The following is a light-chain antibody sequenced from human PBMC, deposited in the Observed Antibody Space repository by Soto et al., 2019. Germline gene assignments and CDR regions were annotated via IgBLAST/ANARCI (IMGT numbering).Light chain of an antibody. CDR1: SSNIGAGYE. J-gene: IGLJ1*01. V-gene: IGLV1-40*01. Sequence: QSVLTQPPSVSGAPGQRGTISCTGSSSNIGAGYEAHWYQQVPGTAPKLLIYENNNRPSGVPDRFSGSKSGTSASLAITGLQAEDEAEYYCQSYDSSLSGYVFGTGTKLTVL. CDR3: QSYDSSLSGYV. CDR2: ENN.